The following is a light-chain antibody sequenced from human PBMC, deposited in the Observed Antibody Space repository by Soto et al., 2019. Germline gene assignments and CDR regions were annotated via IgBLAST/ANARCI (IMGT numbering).Light chain of an antibody. J-gene: IGKJ2*02. Sequence: DIVLTQSPDSLAVSLGERATINCKSSQSVLYSSNNKNYFAWYQQKPGQPPKLLIYWASTRESGVPDRFSGSGSGTDFTLTISSLQAEDVAVYYCQQHYSTPRTFGQGTKLEIK. CDR2: WAS. CDR1: QSVLYSSNNKNY. V-gene: IGKV4-1*01. CDR3: QQHYSTPRT.